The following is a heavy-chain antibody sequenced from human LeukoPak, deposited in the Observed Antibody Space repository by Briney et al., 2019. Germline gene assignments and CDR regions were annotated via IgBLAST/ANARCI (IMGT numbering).Heavy chain of an antibody. J-gene: IGHJ4*02. CDR3: AKGLPDITMVRGLPDY. D-gene: IGHD3-10*01. CDR2: ISGSGGST. CDR1: GFTFSSYA. V-gene: IGHV3-23*01. Sequence: GGSLRLPCAASGFTFSSYAMSWVRQAPGKGLEWVSAISGSGGSTYYADSVKGRFTISRDNSKNTLYLQMNSLRAEDTAVYYCAKGLPDITMVRGLPDYWGQGTLVTVSS.